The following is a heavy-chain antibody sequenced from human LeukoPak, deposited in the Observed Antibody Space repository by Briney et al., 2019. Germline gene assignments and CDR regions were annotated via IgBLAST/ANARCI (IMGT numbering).Heavy chain of an antibody. D-gene: IGHD4-11*01. V-gene: IGHV3-73*01. CDR1: GFTFSASA. J-gene: IGHJ4*02. CDR3: VRHGYYSRSGNFIDD. CDR2: IRGEANSFAP. Sequence: PGGSLRLSCAASGFTFSASAMHWVRQAPGRRLEWIGRIRGEANSFAPTYAAAVKGRFTISRDDSKNTAYLQMNTLKAEDTAVYYCVRHGYYSRSGNFIDDWGQGTRVIVSS.